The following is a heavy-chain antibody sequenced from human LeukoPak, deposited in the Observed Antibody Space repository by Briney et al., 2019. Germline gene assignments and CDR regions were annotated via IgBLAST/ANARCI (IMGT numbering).Heavy chain of an antibody. CDR1: GGSFSGYY. CDR3: AFGLAVGFDY. Sequence: SETLSLTCAVYGGSFSGYYWSWIRQPPGKGLEWIGEINHSGSTNYNPSLKSRVTISVDTSKNQFSLKLSSVTAADTAVYYCAFGLAVGFDYWGQGTLVTVSS. V-gene: IGHV4-34*01. D-gene: IGHD3/OR15-3a*01. CDR2: INHSGST. J-gene: IGHJ4*02.